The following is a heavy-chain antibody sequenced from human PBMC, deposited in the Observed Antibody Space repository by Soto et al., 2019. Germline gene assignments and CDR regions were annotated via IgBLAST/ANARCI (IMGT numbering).Heavy chain of an antibody. J-gene: IGHJ5*02. V-gene: IGHV5-51*01. D-gene: IGHD3-22*01. CDR1: GYRFTSYW. Sequence: GESLKISCRTSGYRFTSYWITWVRQMPGKGLEWMGIIFPSDSDTRYSPSFQGQVTISADRSTSTVFLQWASLKASDTAVYFCARKDKSGYFNWFDPWGQGTLVTVSS. CDR3: ARKDKSGYFNWFDP. CDR2: IFPSDSDT.